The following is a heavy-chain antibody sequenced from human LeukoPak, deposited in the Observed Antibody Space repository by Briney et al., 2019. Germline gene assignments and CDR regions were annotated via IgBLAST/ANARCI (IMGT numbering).Heavy chain of an antibody. CDR1: HYSISSDYY. CDR2: ILHSGST. V-gene: IGHV4-38-2*02. Sequence: SETLSLTCTVSHYSISSDYYWGWLRQPPGEGLEWIGSILHSGSTYYNPSLQSRVTISVDTSKNQFSLKLTSVTAADTAVYFCASERVTTGGYWGQAARPGLNYWGQGTLVTVSS. D-gene: IGHD4-17*01. CDR3: ASERVTTGGYWGQAARPGLNY. J-gene: IGHJ4*02.